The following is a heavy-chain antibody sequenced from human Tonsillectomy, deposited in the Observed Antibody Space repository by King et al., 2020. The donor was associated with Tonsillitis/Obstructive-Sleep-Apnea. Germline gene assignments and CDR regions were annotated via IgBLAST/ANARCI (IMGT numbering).Heavy chain of an antibody. D-gene: IGHD3-9*01. Sequence: VQLVESGGGLVKPGGSLRLSCAASGFTFSNAWMTWVRQAPGKGLEWVGRIKSKTDGGTPDYAAPVKGRFTISRDDSKNTLYVQMNSLKTEDTAVYYCTTVYDILTGYYKSNAFDIWGQGTMVTVSS. CDR2: IKSKTDGGTP. V-gene: IGHV3-15*01. CDR1: GFTFSNAW. J-gene: IGHJ3*02. CDR3: TTVYDILTGYYKSNAFDI.